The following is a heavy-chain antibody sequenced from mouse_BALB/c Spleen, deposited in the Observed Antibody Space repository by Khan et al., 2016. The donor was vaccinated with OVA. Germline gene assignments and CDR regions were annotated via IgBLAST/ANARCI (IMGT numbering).Heavy chain of an antibody. CDR1: GYSFTGYF. D-gene: IGHD1-1*01. V-gene: IGHV1-20*02. Sequence: VQLKESGPELVRPGASVKISCKASGYSFTGYFMNWVMQSHGKSLEWIGRINPHIGETFYNQRFKDKATLTVDESSSTAHMELRSLASEDSAVYYCTRNYRNDFDYWGQGTTLTVSS. CDR2: INPHIGET. J-gene: IGHJ2*01. CDR3: TRNYRNDFDY.